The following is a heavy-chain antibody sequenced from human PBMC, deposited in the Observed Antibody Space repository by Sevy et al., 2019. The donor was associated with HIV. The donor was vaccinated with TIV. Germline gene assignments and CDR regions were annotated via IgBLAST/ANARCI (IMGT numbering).Heavy chain of an antibody. Sequence: GGSLRLSCAASGFTFSSYWMSWVRQAPGKGPEWVAHIKKDGSEKYHVDSVKGRFTISRDNAKNSLYLQMNSLRAEDTAVYYGVRDCSSSTCLWGMDVWGQGTTVTVSS. V-gene: IGHV3-7*03. D-gene: IGHD2-2*01. CDR3: VRDCSSSTCLWGMDV. CDR1: GFTFSSYW. CDR2: IKKDGSEK. J-gene: IGHJ6*02.